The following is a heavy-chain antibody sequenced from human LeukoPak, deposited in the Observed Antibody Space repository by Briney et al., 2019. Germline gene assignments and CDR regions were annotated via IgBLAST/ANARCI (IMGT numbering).Heavy chain of an antibody. CDR1: GYTFTSHD. CDR2: MNTKSGNT. CDR3: AAGMIYTPLDL. Sequence: ASVKVSCKAPGYTFTSHDINWVRQAPGQGLEWMGWMNTKSGNTGYAQKFQGRLTMTRNASTSTAYMELSRLRSEDTAVYFCAAGMIYTPLDLWGQGTLVTVSS. D-gene: IGHD1-26*01. V-gene: IGHV1-8*01. J-gene: IGHJ5*02.